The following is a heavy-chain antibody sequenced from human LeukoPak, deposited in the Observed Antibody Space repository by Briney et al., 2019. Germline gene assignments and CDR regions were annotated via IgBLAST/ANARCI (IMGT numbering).Heavy chain of an antibody. V-gene: IGHV3-33*01. CDR3: AREGGYSGYDYDFDY. J-gene: IGHJ4*02. CDR2: IWYDGSNK. D-gene: IGHD5-12*01. Sequence: GRSLRLSCAASGFTFSSYGMHWVRQAPGKGLEWGAVIWYDGSNKYYADSVKGRFTISRDNSKNTLYLQMNSLRAEDTAVYYCAREGGYSGYDYDFDYWGQGTLVTVSS. CDR1: GFTFSSYG.